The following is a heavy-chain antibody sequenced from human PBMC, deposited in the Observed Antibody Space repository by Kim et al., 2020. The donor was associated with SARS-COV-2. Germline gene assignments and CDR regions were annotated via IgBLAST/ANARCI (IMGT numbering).Heavy chain of an antibody. Sequence: ASVKVSCKASGYTFTSYYMHWVRQAPGQGLEWMGIINPSGGSTSYAQKFQGRVTMTRDTSTSTVYMELSSLRSEDTAVYYCARDIQLITMVRGVIPDAFDIWGQGTMVTVSS. D-gene: IGHD3-10*01. CDR3: ARDIQLITMVRGVIPDAFDI. CDR2: INPSGGST. V-gene: IGHV1-46*01. J-gene: IGHJ3*02. CDR1: GYTFTSYY.